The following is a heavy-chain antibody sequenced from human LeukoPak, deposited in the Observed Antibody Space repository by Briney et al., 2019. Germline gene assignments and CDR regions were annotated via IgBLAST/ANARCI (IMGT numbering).Heavy chain of an antibody. J-gene: IGHJ3*02. D-gene: IGHD2-2*01. CDR1: GFTFSSSS. CDR3: ARDLPVSYCSSTSCFSSSRDAFDI. V-gene: IGHV3-21*01. CDR2: ISTSSIYI. Sequence: GGSLRLSCAASGFTFSSSSMHWVRQAPGKGLEWVSSISTSSIYIYYADSMKGRFTISRDNAKNSLYLQMNSLRAEDTAVYYCARDLPVSYCSSTSCFSSSRDAFDIWGQGTMVTVSS.